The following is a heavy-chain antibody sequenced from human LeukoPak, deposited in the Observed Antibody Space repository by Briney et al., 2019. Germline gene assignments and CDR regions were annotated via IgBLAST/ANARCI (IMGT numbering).Heavy chain of an antibody. CDR3: ARWWGATLDDY. J-gene: IGHJ4*02. D-gene: IGHD1-26*01. CDR1: GGSFSGYY. CDR2: IYYSGST. Sequence: SETLSLTCAVYGGSFSGYYWSWIRQPPGEGLEWIGSIYYSGSTYYNPSLKSRVTISVDTSKNQFSLKLSSVTAADTAVYYCARWWGATLDDYWGQGTLATVSS. V-gene: IGHV4-34*01.